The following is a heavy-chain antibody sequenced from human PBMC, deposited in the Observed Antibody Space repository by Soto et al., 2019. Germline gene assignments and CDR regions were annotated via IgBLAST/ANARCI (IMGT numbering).Heavy chain of an antibody. Sequence: QITLKESGPTLVKPTQTLTLTCTFSGFSLSTSGVGVGWIRQPPGKALEWLAVIYWDDYKHYSPSLKSRLTLTKDTSKNPVVLTMTNMDPVDTATYYCAHKGYGDYPLDYWGQGTLLTVSS. CDR1: GFSLSTSGVG. V-gene: IGHV2-5*02. D-gene: IGHD4-17*01. CDR2: IYWDDYK. J-gene: IGHJ4*02. CDR3: AHKGYGDYPLDY.